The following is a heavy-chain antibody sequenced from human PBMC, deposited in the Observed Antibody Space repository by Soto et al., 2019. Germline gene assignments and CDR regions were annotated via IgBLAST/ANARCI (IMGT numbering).Heavy chain of an antibody. J-gene: IGHJ4*02. Sequence: EVQVEESGGDLVQPGGSLRLSCVVSGFTFSDFWMSWVRQAPGKGLDWVANIKHDGSETYYVGSVEGRFTISRDNTKDSLYLQMNSLRAEDTAVYYCARGGSWGPDFWGQGTLVTVSS. CDR1: GFTFSDFW. CDR3: ARGGSWGPDF. V-gene: IGHV3-7*01. D-gene: IGHD2-15*01. CDR2: IKHDGSET.